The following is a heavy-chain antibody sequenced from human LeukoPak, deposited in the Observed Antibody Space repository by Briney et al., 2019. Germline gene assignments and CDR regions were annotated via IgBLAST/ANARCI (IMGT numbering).Heavy chain of an antibody. CDR2: ISYDGANK. V-gene: IGHV3-30*04. CDR1: GFTFSTYA. CDR3: QSRSIVATPDDY. Sequence: PGKSLTLSCTASGFTFSTYAMHWVRQAPGKGLEWVAVISYDGANKYYAGSVQGRFTIPRDNSKNTVYLQMTSLRTEDTALYYCQSRSIVATPDDYWGQGTLVTVSS. J-gene: IGHJ4*02. D-gene: IGHD5-12*01.